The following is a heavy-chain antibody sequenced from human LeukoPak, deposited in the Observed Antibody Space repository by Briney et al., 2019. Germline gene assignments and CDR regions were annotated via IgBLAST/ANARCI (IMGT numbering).Heavy chain of an antibody. CDR1: GYTFTGYY. Sequence: ASVKVSCKASGYTFTGYYINWVRQAPGRGLEWMGWINPNSDDTNYAQKFQGRVTMTRDTSISTAYMELSRLRSDDTAVYYCARVRYRLAETYIDYWGQGTLVTVSS. CDR2: INPNSDDT. CDR3: ARVRYRLAETYIDY. J-gene: IGHJ4*02. D-gene: IGHD3-16*01. V-gene: IGHV1-2*02.